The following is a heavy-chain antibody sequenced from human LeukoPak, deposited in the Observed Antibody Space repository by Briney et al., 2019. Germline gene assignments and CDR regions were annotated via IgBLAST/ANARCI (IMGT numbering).Heavy chain of an antibody. CDR1: GDSVSSNTAA. D-gene: IGHD6-19*01. V-gene: IGHV6-1*01. J-gene: IGHJ3*02. CDR2: TFYRSNWYD. CDR3: AREVAGTWAFDI. Sequence: SQTLSLTCAISGDSVSSNTAAWNWIRQPPSRGPEWLGRTFYRSNWYDDYAASVKSRITINPDTSKNQFSLHLKSVTPEDTAVYYCAREVAGTWAFDIWGQGTRVTVSS.